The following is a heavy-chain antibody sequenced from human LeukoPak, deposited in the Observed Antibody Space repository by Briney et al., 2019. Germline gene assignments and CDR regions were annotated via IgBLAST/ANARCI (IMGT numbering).Heavy chain of an antibody. V-gene: IGHV3-23*01. CDR1: GFTFNNYA. J-gene: IGHJ4*02. Sequence: PGGSLRLSCTTSGFTFNNYAMGWVRQAPGKGLDWFSAIGGGGITTYYADSVKGRFTISRDNSKGTLYLQMDSLRAEDTAVYYCARRRSGSYSYYFDYWGQGTLVTVSS. CDR3: ARRRSGSYSYYFDY. CDR2: IGGGGITT. D-gene: IGHD1-26*01.